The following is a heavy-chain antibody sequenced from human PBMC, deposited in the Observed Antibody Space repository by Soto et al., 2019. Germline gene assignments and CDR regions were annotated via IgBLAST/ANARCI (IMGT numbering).Heavy chain of an antibody. J-gene: IGHJ6*02. CDR3: SSHYYYGMDV. V-gene: IGHV1-2*04. CDR1: GYTFTGYY. D-gene: IGHD2-21*02. Sequence: VSVKVSCKASGYTFTGYYMHWVRQAPGQGLEWMGWINPNSGGTNYAQKFQGWVTMTNMDPVDTATYYCAHSRCGGDCLRSYSSHYYYGMDVWGQGTTVTVSS. CDR2: INPNSGGT.